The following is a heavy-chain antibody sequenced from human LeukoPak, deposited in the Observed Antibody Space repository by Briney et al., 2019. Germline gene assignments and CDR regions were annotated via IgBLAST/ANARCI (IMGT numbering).Heavy chain of an antibody. CDR3: ARGVSLYGIVGALNDY. Sequence: WASVKVSCKASGGTFSSYAISWLRQAPGQGLEWMGRIIPILGIANYAQKFQGRVTITADKSTSTAYMELSSLRSEDTAVYYCARGVSLYGIVGALNDYWGQGTLVTVSS. D-gene: IGHD1-26*01. J-gene: IGHJ4*02. CDR2: IIPILGIA. CDR1: GGTFSSYA. V-gene: IGHV1-69*04.